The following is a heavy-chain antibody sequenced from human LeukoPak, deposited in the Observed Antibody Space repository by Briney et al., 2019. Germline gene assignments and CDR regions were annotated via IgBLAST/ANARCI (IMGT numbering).Heavy chain of an antibody. V-gene: IGHV4-59*11. Sequence: SETLSLTCGVSGSSITSHYWSWIRQPPGKGLELIGYIQNSGSTNYNPSLRSRVTISLDMPKNQFSLKVTSVTAADTALYFCARGTYSFSFDMWGLGTLVTVSS. J-gene: IGHJ3*02. D-gene: IGHD2-21*01. CDR2: IQNSGST. CDR3: ARGTYSFSFDM. CDR1: GSSITSHY.